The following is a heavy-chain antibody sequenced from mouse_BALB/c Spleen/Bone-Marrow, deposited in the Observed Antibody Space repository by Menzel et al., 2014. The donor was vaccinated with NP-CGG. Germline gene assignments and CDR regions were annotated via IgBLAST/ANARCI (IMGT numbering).Heavy chain of an antibody. CDR1: GYTFTDYT. Sequence: VQLQQSGPELVKPGASVKISCKPSGYTFTDYTMHWVKQSHGKSLEWIGHINPNIGGTNYNQKFKGKATLTLDESSRTAYMELRSLTSEDSAVYYCTRSRYGDYWGQGTTLTVSS. J-gene: IGHJ2*01. CDR3: TRSRYGDY. D-gene: IGHD2-14*01. CDR2: INPNIGGT. V-gene: IGHV1-18*01.